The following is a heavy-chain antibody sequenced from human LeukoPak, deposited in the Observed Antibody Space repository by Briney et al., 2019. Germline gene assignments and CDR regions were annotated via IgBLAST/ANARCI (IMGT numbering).Heavy chain of an antibody. CDR3: ARDRGVRDFDY. CDR1: GDSISSGDYY. CDR2: IYTSGST. V-gene: IGHV4-61*02. D-gene: IGHD3-10*01. J-gene: IGHJ4*02. Sequence: ASETLFLTCTVSGDSISSGDYYWSWIRQPAGKGLEWIGRIYTSGSTNYNPSLKSRVTMSVDTSKNQFSLKLSSVTAADTAVYYCARDRGVRDFDYWGQGTLVTVSS.